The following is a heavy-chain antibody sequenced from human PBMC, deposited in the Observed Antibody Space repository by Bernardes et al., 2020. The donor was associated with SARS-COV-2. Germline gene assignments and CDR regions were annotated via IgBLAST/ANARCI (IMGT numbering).Heavy chain of an antibody. J-gene: IGHJ6*02. D-gene: IGHD4-4*01. V-gene: IGHV1-18*01. CDR1: GFPLSAYG. CDR2: VSTYSGGYT. CDR3: ARTQFLTKGTYYFGSDV. Sequence: ASVKVSCRTSGFPLSAYGVIWVRQAPGHGLEWMGWVSTYSGGYTEYAQKFQGRVSMTSDTSTNTAFMELRSLRLDDTAIYYCARTQFLTKGTYYFGSDVWGRGTTVTVSS.